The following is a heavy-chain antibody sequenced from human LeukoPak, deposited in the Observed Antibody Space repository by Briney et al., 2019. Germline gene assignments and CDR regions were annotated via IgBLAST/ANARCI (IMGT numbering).Heavy chain of an antibody. D-gene: IGHD5-18*01. Sequence: GGSLRLSCAASGFTLSSFWTSWVRQTPGKGLEWVANIKQDGRERYYVDSVKGRFTISRDNARNSLYLQMNSLRAEDTAVYYCGKTTVGYSSGQKPAWPVDYWGQGILVTVSS. V-gene: IGHV3-7*03. CDR2: IKQDGRER. CDR3: GKTTVGYSSGQKPAWPVDY. CDR1: GFTLSSFW. J-gene: IGHJ4*02.